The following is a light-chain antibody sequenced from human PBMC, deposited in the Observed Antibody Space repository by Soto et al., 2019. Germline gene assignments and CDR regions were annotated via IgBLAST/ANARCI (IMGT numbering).Light chain of an antibody. CDR1: QSVSSSY. V-gene: IGKV3-20*01. CDR3: QQYGSSPRWT. J-gene: IGKJ1*01. Sequence: EIVLTQSPGTLSLSPGERATLSCRASQSVSSSYLAWYQQKPGQAPRLLIYGASIRSTGIPDRFSGSGSWTDFTLPISRLEHEDFAVSYCQQYGSSPRWTFGQGTKVEIK. CDR2: GAS.